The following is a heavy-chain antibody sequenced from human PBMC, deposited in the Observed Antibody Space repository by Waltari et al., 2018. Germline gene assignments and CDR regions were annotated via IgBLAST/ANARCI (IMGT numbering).Heavy chain of an antibody. CDR3: ARRFTICGVVIMWVDP. CDR1: GYTFTSYD. Sequence: QVQLVQSGAEVMKPAASVTVSCKASGYTFTSYDINWVRQATGQGLDGMGWMNPNSDNTSYAQKFQGRVTMTRNSSKRTGYMEVGSLRSEDTAVYYCARRFTICGVVIMWVDPWGQGTLVTVSS. D-gene: IGHD3-3*01. V-gene: IGHV1-8*01. CDR2: MNPNSDNT. J-gene: IGHJ5*02.